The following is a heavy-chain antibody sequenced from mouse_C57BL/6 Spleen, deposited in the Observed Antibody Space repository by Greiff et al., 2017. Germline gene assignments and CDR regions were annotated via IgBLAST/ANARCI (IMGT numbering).Heavy chain of an antibody. CDR3: VRQVYYGSSYDAMDY. D-gene: IGHD1-1*01. CDR2: IRSKSNNYAT. J-gene: IGHJ4*01. Sequence: EVQLVESGGGLVQPKGSLKLSCAASGFSFNTYAMNWVRQAPGKGLEWVARIRSKSNNYATYYADSVKDRFTISRDDSESMLYLQMNNLKTEDTAMYYCVRQVYYGSSYDAMDYWGQGTSVTVSS. V-gene: IGHV10-1*01. CDR1: GFSFNTYA.